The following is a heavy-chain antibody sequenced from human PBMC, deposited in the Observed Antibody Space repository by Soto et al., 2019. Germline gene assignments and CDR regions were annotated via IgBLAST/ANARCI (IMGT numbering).Heavy chain of an antibody. Sequence: ESLKISFKGSGYNFAGYWIAWVRQMPGKGLELMGIIYPSDSDARYRPSFQGQVTISVDKSISSAYLQWSSLRASDTAMYYCARGGVSTRTFDYWGQGTPVTVSS. CDR1: GYNFAGYW. J-gene: IGHJ4*02. D-gene: IGHD3-3*01. CDR2: IYPSDSDA. V-gene: IGHV5-51*01. CDR3: ARGGVSTRTFDY.